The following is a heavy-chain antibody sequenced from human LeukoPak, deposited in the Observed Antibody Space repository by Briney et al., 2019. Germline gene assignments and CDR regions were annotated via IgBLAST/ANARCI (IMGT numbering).Heavy chain of an antibody. D-gene: IGHD5-18*01. J-gene: IGHJ4*02. Sequence: GASVKVSCKASGYTFTGYYMHWVRQATGQGLEWMGWINPNSGGTNYAQKFQGRVTMTRDTSISTAYMELSRLRSDDTAVYYCASPAVDTAMVKGCGWGQGTLVTVSS. V-gene: IGHV1-2*02. CDR1: GYTFTGYY. CDR3: ASPAVDTAMVKGCG. CDR2: INPNSGGT.